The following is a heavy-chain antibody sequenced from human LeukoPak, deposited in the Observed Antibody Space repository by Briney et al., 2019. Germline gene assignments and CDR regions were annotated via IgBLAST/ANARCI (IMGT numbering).Heavy chain of an antibody. CDR1: RFTFSDYY. CDR2: IGTSDTHT. CDR3: ARDGRLDY. J-gene: IGHJ4*02. V-gene: IGHV3-11*01. Sequence: PGGSLRLSCVASRFTFSDYYMSWIRQAPGKGLEWISYIGTSDTHTYYADSVKGRFTISRDNAKNSLFLQMDNLTADDTAMYYCARDGRLDYWGQGTPVTVSS.